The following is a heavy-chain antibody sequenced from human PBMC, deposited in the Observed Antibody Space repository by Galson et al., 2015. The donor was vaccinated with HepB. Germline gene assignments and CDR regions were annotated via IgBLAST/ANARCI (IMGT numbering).Heavy chain of an antibody. J-gene: IGHJ5*02. CDR2: ISSSGSGI. V-gene: IGHV3-48*01. Sequence: SLRLSCAASGFTFSSHSMNWVRQAPGKGLEWVSYISSSGSGIHYADSVKGRFTISRDNAKNSLYLQMNSLRVEDTAVYYCGSPFGYSTSWNLEDAWGQGTLVTVSS. D-gene: IGHD6-13*01. CDR3: GSPFGYSTSWNLEDA. CDR1: GFTFSSHS.